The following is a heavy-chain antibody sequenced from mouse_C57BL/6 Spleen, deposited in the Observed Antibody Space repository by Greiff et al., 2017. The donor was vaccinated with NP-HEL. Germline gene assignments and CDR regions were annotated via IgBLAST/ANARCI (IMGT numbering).Heavy chain of an antibody. J-gene: IGHJ2*01. CDR2: ISDGGSYT. V-gene: IGHV5-4*01. D-gene: IGHD1-1*01. Sequence: EVQGVESGGGLVKPGGSLKLSCAASGFTFSSYAMSWVRQTPEKRLEWVATISDGGSYTYYPDNVKGRFTISRDNAKNNLYLQMSHLKSEDTAMYYCARERGSSHYFDYWGQGTTLTVSS. CDR3: ARERGSSHYFDY. CDR1: GFTFSSYA.